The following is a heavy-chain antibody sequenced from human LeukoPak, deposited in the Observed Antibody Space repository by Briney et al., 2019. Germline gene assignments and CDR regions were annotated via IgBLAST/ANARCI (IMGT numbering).Heavy chain of an antibody. CDR3: TRVPPHNWYFDL. V-gene: IGHV1-18*01. CDR2: ISAYNGDT. J-gene: IGHJ2*01. CDR1: GHTFISYG. Sequence: GASVKVSCKASGHTFISYGISWVRQAPGQGLEWMGWISAYNGDTNYAQKLQGRVTMTTDTSTSTAYMELRSLRSDDTAVYYCTRVPPHNWYFDLWGRGSLVTVSS.